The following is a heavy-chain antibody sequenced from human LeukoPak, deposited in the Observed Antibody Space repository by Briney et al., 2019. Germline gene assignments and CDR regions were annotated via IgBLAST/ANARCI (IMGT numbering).Heavy chain of an antibody. J-gene: IGHJ3*02. CDR1: GVSIRSSYYY. D-gene: IGHD6-6*01. CDR3: AYSSSSEAFDI. Sequence: PSETLTLTCTVSGVSIRSSYYYWGWIRQPPGKGLEWIGSIYDSGSTYYNPSLKSRVTISVDTSKNQFSLKLNSVTAADTAVYYCAYSSSSEAFDIWGQGQWSPSLQ. CDR2: IYDSGST. V-gene: IGHV4-39*01.